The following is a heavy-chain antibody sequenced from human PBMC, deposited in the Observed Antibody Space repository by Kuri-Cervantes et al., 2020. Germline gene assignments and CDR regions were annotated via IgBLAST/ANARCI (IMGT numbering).Heavy chain of an antibody. D-gene: IGHD3-16*01. J-gene: IGHJ4*02. CDR3: ARAGSDGFGFDY. Sequence: LSLTCAASGFTLSNHAMNWVRQAAGKGLEWVAVIWYDGSNKYYADSVKGRFTISRDNSKNTLYLQMNSLRAEDTAVYYCARAGSDGFGFDYWGQGTLVTVSS. V-gene: IGHV3-33*08. CDR1: GFTLSNHA. CDR2: IWYDGSNK.